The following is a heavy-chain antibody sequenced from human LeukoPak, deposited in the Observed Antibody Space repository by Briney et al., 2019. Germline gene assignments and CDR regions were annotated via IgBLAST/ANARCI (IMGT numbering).Heavy chain of an antibody. CDR1: GFTFSNYW. CDR2: INSDGSST. Sequence: GGSLRLSCAASGFTFSNYWMHWVRQAPGKGLVWVSRINSDGSSTNYADSVKGRFTISRDNAKNTLYPQMNSLRAEDTAVYYCASSALGYCSSSSCYAGPDYWGQGTLVTVSS. V-gene: IGHV3-74*01. J-gene: IGHJ4*02. CDR3: ASSALGYCSSSSCYAGPDY. D-gene: IGHD2-2*01.